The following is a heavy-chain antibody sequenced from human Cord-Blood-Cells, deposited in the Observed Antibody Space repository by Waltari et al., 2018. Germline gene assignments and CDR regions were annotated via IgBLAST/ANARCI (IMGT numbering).Heavy chain of an antibody. CDR2: ISGSGGST. CDR3: AKSGPTGETFSSYYYYYMDV. CDR1: GFTFSSYA. J-gene: IGHJ6*03. V-gene: IGHV3-23*01. Sequence: EVQLLESGGGLVQPGGSLRLSCAASGFTFSSYAMSWVRQAPGKGLEWVSAISGSGGSTYHADSVKGRFNISRDKSKNTLYLQMNSLRAEDTAVYYCAKSGPTGETFSSYYYYYMDVWGKGTTVTVSS. D-gene: IGHD3-16*01.